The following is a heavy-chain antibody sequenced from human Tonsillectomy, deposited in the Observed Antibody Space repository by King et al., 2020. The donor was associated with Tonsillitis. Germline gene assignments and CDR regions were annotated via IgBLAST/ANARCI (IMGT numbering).Heavy chain of an antibody. Sequence: VQLVESGGGLVQPGGSLRLSCAASGFTFSSYAMSWVRQAPGKGLEWVSAISGSGGSTYYADSVKGRFTISRDNSKNTLYLQMNSLRAEDTAVYYCAKPLDPYCSSTSCPNWFDPWGQGTLVTVSS. V-gene: IGHV3-23*04. CDR1: GFTFSSYA. CDR3: AKPLDPYCSSTSCPNWFDP. J-gene: IGHJ5*02. D-gene: IGHD2-2*01. CDR2: ISGSGGST.